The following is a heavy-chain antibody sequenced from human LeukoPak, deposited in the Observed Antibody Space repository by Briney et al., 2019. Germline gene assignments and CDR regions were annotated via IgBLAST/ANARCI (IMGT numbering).Heavy chain of an antibody. V-gene: IGHV4-34*01. Sequence: PSETLSLTCAVSGGSFKAYSWSWIRQSPGKGLEWIGEINHSGTPNYNPTNYAPSLESRITISLDTSKNQFSLKLSSVTAADTAVYYCAREARGYYGSGSWGHTNFDYWGQGTLVTVSS. CDR1: GGSFKAYS. J-gene: IGHJ4*02. CDR2: INHSGTP. CDR3: AREARGYYGSGSWGHTNFDY. D-gene: IGHD3-10*01.